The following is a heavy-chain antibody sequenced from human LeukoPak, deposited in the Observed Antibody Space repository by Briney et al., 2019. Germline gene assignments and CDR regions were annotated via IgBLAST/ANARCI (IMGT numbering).Heavy chain of an antibody. V-gene: IGHV4-34*01. CDR1: GGSFSGYY. CDR2: INHSGST. Sequence: WETLSLTCAVYGGSFSGYYWSWIRQPPGKGLEWMGEINHSGSTNYNPYLKSRVTISVDTSKNQFCLKLSSVTAAETAVYYCARAGYCSSTSCYTDAVSYYFDYWGQGTLVTVSS. CDR3: ARAGYCSSTSCYTDAVSYYFDY. J-gene: IGHJ4*02. D-gene: IGHD2-2*02.